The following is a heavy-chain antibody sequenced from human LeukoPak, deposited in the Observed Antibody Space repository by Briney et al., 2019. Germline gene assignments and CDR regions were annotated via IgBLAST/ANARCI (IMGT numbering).Heavy chain of an antibody. V-gene: IGHV3-66*01. D-gene: IGHD4/OR15-4a*01. CDR3: ARGARGAYFDY. J-gene: IGHJ4*02. CDR1: GFTISSSY. CDR2: IYGADTI. Sequence: GGSLRLSCAASGFTISSSYMSWVRQVPGQGLEWVSCIYGADTIYYADFVKDRFTISRDSNRNILYLQMNSLSAEDTAVYYCARGARGAYFDYWGQGTLVTVSS.